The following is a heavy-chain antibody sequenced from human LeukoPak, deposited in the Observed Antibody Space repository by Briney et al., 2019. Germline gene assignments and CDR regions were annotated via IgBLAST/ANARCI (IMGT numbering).Heavy chain of an antibody. V-gene: IGHV1-69*13. J-gene: IGHJ1*01. Sequence: GASVKVSCKASGGTFSSYGISWVRQAPGQGLEWMGGIIPIFGTANYAQKFQGRVTITADESTSTAYMELSSLRSEDTAVYYCARGPHSSSTPVLAFQHWGQGTLVTVSS. CDR3: ARGPHSSSTPVLAFQH. D-gene: IGHD3-3*02. CDR1: GGTFSSYG. CDR2: IIPIFGTA.